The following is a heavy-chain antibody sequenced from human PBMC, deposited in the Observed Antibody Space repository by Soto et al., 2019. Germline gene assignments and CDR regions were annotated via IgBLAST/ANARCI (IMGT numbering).Heavy chain of an antibody. CDR1: GYTFTTYA. CDR3: ARAPASGYYDY. CDR2: IHAGNGNT. Sequence: GASVKVSCKASGYTFTTYAIQWVRQAPGQRLEWMGWIHAGNGNTKYSQMFQGRVTITRDTSASIAYMELSSLRSDDMAVYYCARAPASGYYDYWGQGTLVTVSS. V-gene: IGHV1-3*01. J-gene: IGHJ4*02. D-gene: IGHD3-22*01.